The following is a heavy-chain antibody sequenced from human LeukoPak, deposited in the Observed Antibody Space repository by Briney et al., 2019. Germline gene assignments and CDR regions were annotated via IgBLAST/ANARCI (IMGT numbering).Heavy chain of an antibody. V-gene: IGHV3-11*01. CDR1: GFTFSDYY. CDR3: ARSTPEEIGGVPTGIPGYFQH. J-gene: IGHJ1*01. D-gene: IGHD2-2*01. Sequence: GGSLRLSCAASGFTFSDYYMSWIRQAPGKGLEWVSYISSSGSTIYYADSVKGRFTISRDNAKNSLYLQMNSLRAEDTAVYYCARSTPEEIGGVPTGIPGYFQHWGQGTLVTVSS. CDR2: ISSSGSTI.